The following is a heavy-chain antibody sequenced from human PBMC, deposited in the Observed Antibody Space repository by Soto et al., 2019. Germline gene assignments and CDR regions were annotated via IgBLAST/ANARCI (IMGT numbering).Heavy chain of an antibody. V-gene: IGHV1-18*01. D-gene: IGHD3-9*01. CDR3: ARVVPDILTGYSVVEGVDY. J-gene: IGHJ4*02. Sequence: QVQLVQSGAEVKKPGASVKVSCKASGYTFTSYGISWVRQAPGQGLEWMGWISAYNGNTNYAQKLQGRVTMTTDTSTSTAYMELRSLRSDDTAVYYCARVVPDILTGYSVVEGVDYWGQGTLVTVSS. CDR2: ISAYNGNT. CDR1: GYTFTSYG.